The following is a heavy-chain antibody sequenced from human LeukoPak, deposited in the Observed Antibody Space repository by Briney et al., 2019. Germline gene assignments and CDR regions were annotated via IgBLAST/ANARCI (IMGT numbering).Heavy chain of an antibody. D-gene: IGHD3-22*01. CDR2: IYYSGST. CDR3: ARALYYDSSGYYFDY. CDR1: GGSISSYY. V-gene: IGHV4-59*01. Sequence: SETLSLTCTVSGGSISSYYWSWIRQPPGKGLEWIGYIYYSGSTNYNPSLKSRVTISVDTSKNQFSLKLSSVTAADTAVYYCARALYYDSSGYYFDYWGQGTLVTVSS. J-gene: IGHJ4*02.